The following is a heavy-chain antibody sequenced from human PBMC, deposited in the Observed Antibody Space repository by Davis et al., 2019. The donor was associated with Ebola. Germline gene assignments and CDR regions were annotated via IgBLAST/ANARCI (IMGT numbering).Heavy chain of an antibody. Sequence: HSQTLSLTCAISGDSVSSGGWNWIRQSPSRGLEWLGRTYYSSKWYHNYAAYVKSRITINPDTSKNQFSLQLNSVTPEDTAVYYCARGWFKSGMDVWGQGTTVTVSS. CDR1: GDSVSSGG. CDR3: ARGWFKSGMDV. J-gene: IGHJ6*02. V-gene: IGHV6-1*01. D-gene: IGHD6-19*01. CDR2: TYYSSKWYH.